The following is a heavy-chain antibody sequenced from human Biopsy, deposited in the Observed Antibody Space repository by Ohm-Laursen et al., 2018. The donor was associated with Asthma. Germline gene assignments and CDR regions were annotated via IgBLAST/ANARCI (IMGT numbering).Heavy chain of an antibody. J-gene: IGHJ4*02. CDR2: ISYSGST. CDR1: GGSVSSGSHY. D-gene: IGHD5-18*01. CDR3: ARDFVDSAMGYFDY. V-gene: IGHV4-61*01. Sequence: SETLSLTCTVSGGSVSSGSHYWSWIRQPPGKGLEWIGYISYSGSTNYNPSLKSRVTISVDTSKNQFSLKLSSVTAADTAVYYCARDFVDSAMGYFDYWGQGTLVTVSS.